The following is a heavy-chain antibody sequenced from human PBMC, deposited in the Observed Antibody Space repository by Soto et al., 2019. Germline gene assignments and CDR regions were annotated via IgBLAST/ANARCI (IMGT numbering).Heavy chain of an antibody. D-gene: IGHD4-17*01. CDR1: GFTFSSYA. J-gene: IGHJ4*02. CDR2: ISGSGGST. Sequence: EVQLLESGGGLVQPGGSLRLSCAASGFTFSSYAMSWVRRAPGKGLGWVSGISGSGGSTYYADSVKGRFTISRDNSKNTLYLQRNSLRAEDTAVYYCANPYGDDGGAFDYWGQGTLVTVSS. CDR3: ANPYGDDGGAFDY. V-gene: IGHV3-23*01.